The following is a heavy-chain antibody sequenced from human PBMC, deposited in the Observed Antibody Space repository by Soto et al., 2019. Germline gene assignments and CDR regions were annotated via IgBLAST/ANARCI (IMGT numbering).Heavy chain of an antibody. V-gene: IGHV1-18*01. CDR2: ISAYNGNT. J-gene: IGHJ4*02. CDR3: ARDPPPPDY. Sequence: QVQLVQSGAEVKKPGASVKVSCKASGYTFASYAISWMRQAPGQGLERMGWISAYNGNTNSAQKLQGRVTMTTDTSTSTAYMELRSVRSDDPAVYYCARDPPPPDYWGQGTLVTVSS. CDR1: GYTFASYA.